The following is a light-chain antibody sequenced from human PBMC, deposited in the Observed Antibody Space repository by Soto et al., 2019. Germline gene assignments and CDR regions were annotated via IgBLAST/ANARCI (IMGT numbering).Light chain of an antibody. CDR1: ISNIGGNT. V-gene: IGLV1-44*01. CDR3: AAWDDGLNGWV. CDR2: RDD. Sequence: QPVLTQPPSASGTPGQRVTISCSGSISNIGGNTVNWYQQVPGTAPKLLIYRDDQRPSGVPDRFSGSKSATSASLAISGLQSEDEADYYCAAWDDGLNGWVFGGGTKLTVL. J-gene: IGLJ3*02.